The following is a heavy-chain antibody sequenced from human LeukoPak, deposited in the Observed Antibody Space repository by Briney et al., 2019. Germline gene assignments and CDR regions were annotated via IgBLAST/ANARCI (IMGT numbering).Heavy chain of an antibody. V-gene: IGHV3-7*01. CDR3: ARDWDY. CDR2: INLDGSEK. Sequence: GGSLRLSCAASGFTLSSYPMYWVRQAPGKGLEWVANINLDGSEKYYVDSVKGRFTISRDNAKNSLYLQINSLRVEDTAIYYCARDWDYWGQGTLVTVSS. CDR1: GFTLSSYP. J-gene: IGHJ4*02.